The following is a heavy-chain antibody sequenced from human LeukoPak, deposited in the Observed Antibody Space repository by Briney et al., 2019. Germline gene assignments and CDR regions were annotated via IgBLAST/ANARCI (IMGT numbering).Heavy chain of an antibody. Sequence: GASVKVSCKASGYTFTNYYMHWVRQAPGQGLEWMGIINPSGGSTSYAQKFQGRVTMTRDTSISTAYMELSRLRSDDTAVYYCARGGGYCTNGVCSSPGYFQHWGQGTLVTVSS. D-gene: IGHD2-8*01. CDR1: GYTFTNYY. CDR3: ARGGGYCTNGVCSSPGYFQH. CDR2: INPSGGST. V-gene: IGHV1-46*01. J-gene: IGHJ1*01.